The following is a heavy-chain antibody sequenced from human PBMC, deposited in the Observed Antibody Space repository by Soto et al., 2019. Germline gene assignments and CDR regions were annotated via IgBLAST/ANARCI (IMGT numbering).Heavy chain of an antibody. Sequence: IGRFDWSGIRQFAEKGLEWIGRIYSTGGTAYNPALKGRITISLDRSNNHVSLEMNSVTAADTAVYFCARDLSGTGLDIWGRGTRVTVSS. CDR2: IYSTGGT. J-gene: IGHJ6*02. CDR3: ARDLSGTGLDI. V-gene: IGHV4-4*07. CDR1: IGRFD. D-gene: IGHD1-26*01.